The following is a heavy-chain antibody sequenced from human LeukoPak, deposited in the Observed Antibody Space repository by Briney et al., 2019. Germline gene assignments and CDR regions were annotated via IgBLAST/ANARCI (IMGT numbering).Heavy chain of an antibody. CDR2: IYYSGST. D-gene: IGHD3-10*01. CDR3: ARSYYYGSGSSIKLFDY. J-gene: IGHJ4*02. V-gene: IGHV4-39*01. CDR1: GGSISSYY. Sequence: SETLSLTCTVSGGSISSYYWGWIRQPPGKGLEWIGSIYYSGSTYYNPSLKSRVTISVDTSKNQFSLKLSSVTAADTAVYYCARSYYYGSGSSIKLFDYWGQGTLVTVSS.